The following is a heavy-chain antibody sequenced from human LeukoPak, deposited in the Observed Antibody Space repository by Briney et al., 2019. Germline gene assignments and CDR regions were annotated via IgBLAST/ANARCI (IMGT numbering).Heavy chain of an antibody. CDR3: ATGSGSSTSDAFDI. D-gene: IGHD6-6*01. V-gene: IGHV4-59*01. CDR1: GASITNYY. Sequence: SETLSLTCTVSGASITNYYWSWFRQPPWKGLEWIGFIHYSGTTDYNPSLKSRVTMSVDTSTNQVSLEVTSVAAADTAVYYCATGSGSSTSDAFDIWGQGTMVTVSS. CDR2: IHYSGTT. J-gene: IGHJ3*02.